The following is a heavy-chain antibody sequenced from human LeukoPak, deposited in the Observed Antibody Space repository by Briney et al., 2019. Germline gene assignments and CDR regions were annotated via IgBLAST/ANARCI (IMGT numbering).Heavy chain of an antibody. D-gene: IGHD3-3*01. J-gene: IGHJ4*02. V-gene: IGHV1-8*01. CDR2: MNPNSGNT. CDR1: GYTFTSYD. Sequence: ASVKVSCKASGYTFTSYDINWVRQATGQGLEWMGWMNPNSGNTGYAQKFQDRVTMTRNTSISTAYMELSSLRSEDTAVYYCARVSTYFGVVTDFDYWGQGTLVTVSS. CDR3: ARVSTYFGVVTDFDY.